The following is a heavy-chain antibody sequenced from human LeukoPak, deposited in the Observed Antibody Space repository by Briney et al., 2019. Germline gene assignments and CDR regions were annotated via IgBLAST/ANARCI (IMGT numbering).Heavy chain of an antibody. J-gene: IGHJ3*02. CDR3: ARGGSYLSAFDI. V-gene: IGHV3-23*01. Sequence: HPGGSLRLSCAASGFTFSSDGMSWVRQAPGKGLEWGSSISGSGGSTYYADSVEGRFTISRDNSKNTLYLQMTSLRAEDTAVYYCARGGSYLSAFDIWGQGTMVTVSS. D-gene: IGHD1-26*01. CDR1: GFTFSSDG. CDR2: ISGSGGST.